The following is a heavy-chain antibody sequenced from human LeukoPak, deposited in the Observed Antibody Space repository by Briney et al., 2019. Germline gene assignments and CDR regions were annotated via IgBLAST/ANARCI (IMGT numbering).Heavy chain of an antibody. CDR3: ARDFRGVTGTTLDY. J-gene: IGHJ4*02. CDR2: ISSSGSTI. CDR1: GFTFSGYE. D-gene: IGHD1-20*01. Sequence: PGGSLRLSCAASGFTFSGYEMHWVRQAPGKGLEWVSYISSSGSTIYYADSVKGRFTISRDNAKNSLFLQMRSLRAEDTAVYYCARDFRGVTGTTLDYWGQGTLVIVSS. V-gene: IGHV3-48*03.